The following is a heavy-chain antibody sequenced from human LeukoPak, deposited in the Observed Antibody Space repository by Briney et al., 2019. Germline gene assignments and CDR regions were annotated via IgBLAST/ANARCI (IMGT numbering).Heavy chain of an antibody. J-gene: IGHJ4*02. D-gene: IGHD3-10*01. V-gene: IGHV4-59*01. CDR2: IYYSGST. CDR3: ARRSGRATFDY. CDR1: GGSISSYY. Sequence: PSETLSLTCTVSGGSISSYYWSWIRQPPGKELEWIGCIYYSGSTNYNPSLKSRVTISVDTSKNQFPLKLSSVTAADTAVYYCARRSGRATFDYWGQGTLVTVSS.